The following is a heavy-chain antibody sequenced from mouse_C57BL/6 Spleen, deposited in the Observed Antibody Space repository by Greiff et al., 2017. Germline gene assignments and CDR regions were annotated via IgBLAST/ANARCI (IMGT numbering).Heavy chain of an antibody. D-gene: IGHD1-1*01. V-gene: IGHV1-22*01. CDR3: ARGTTVVGGFAY. Sequence: VQLKQSGPELVKPGASVKMSCKASGYTFTDYNMHWVKQSHGKSLEWIGYINPNNGGTSYNQKFKGKATLTVNTSSSTAYMELRSLTSEDSAVYYCARGTTVVGGFAYWGQGTLVTVSA. J-gene: IGHJ3*01. CDR2: INPNNGGT. CDR1: GYTFTDYN.